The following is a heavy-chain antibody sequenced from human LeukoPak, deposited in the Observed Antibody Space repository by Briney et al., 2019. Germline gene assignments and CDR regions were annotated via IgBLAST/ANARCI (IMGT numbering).Heavy chain of an antibody. CDR3: AKIRPWIQLWLEMDY. D-gene: IGHD5-18*01. CDR2: ISYDGSNK. J-gene: IGHJ4*02. Sequence: GGFLRLSCAASGFTFSSYGMHWVRQAPGKGLEWVAVISYDGSNKYYADSVKGRFTISRDNSKVTLYLQMNSLRAEDTAVYYCAKIRPWIQLWLEMDYWGQGTLVTVSS. V-gene: IGHV3-30*18. CDR1: GFTFSSYG.